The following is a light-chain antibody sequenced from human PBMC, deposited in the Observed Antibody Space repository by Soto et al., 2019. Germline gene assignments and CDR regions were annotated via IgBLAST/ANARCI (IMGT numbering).Light chain of an antibody. J-gene: IGLJ1*01. V-gene: IGLV2-14*01. Sequence: QSVLTQPASVSGSPGQSITISCPGTSSDVGGYNYVSWYQQHPGKAPKLMIYEVSNRPSGVSNRFSGSKSGNTASLTISGLQAEDEADYYCSSYTSSSTPYVFGTGTKVTLL. CDR3: SSYTSSSTPYV. CDR2: EVS. CDR1: SSDVGGYNY.